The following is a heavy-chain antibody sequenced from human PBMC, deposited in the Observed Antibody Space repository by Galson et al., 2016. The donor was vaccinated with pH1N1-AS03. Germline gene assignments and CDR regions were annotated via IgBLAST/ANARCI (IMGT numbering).Heavy chain of an antibody. J-gene: IGHJ4*02. Sequence: SLRLSCAASGFTFSTFSMSWARQTPGRGLEWVSSISASATDTYCADSVKGRFTISRDNSRDTLYLQMSNLRAEDTAVYYRARRSPWSPVPTFYFDYWGQGTLVTVSS. CDR3: ARRSPWSPVPTFYFDY. V-gene: IGHV3-23*01. D-gene: IGHD4/OR15-4a*01. CDR1: GFTFSTFS. CDR2: ISASATDT.